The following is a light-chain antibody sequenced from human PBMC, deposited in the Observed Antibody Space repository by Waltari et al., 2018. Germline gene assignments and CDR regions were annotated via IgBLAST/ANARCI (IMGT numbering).Light chain of an antibody. V-gene: IGLV2-14*01. CDR1: SSDVGGYNY. CDR3: SSYTGSSTLV. J-gene: IGLJ2*01. CDR2: EVS. Sequence: QSALTQPASVSGSPGQSITISCTGTSSDVGGYNYVSWYQQHPGKAPKLMICEVSNRPSGVSNRLSGSKSGNTASLTISGLQAEGEADYYWSSYTGSSTLVFGGGTKLTVL.